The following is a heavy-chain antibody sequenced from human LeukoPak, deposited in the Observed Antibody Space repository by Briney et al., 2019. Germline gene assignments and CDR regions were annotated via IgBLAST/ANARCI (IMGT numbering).Heavy chain of an antibody. D-gene: IGHD2-2*01. J-gene: IGHJ6*03. Sequence: GASVRVSCKASGYTFTGYYMHWVRQAPGQGLEWMGWINPNSGGTNYAQKFQGRVTMTRDTSISTAYMELSRLRSDDTAVYYCARGPSDIVVVPAAHYYYYYYMDVWGKGTTVTVSS. CDR1: GYTFTGYY. V-gene: IGHV1-2*02. CDR2: INPNSGGT. CDR3: ARGPSDIVVVPAAHYYYYYYMDV.